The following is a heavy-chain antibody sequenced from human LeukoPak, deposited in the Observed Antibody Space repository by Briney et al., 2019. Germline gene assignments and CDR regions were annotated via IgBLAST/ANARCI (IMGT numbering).Heavy chain of an antibody. D-gene: IGHD3-3*01. CDR3: ARLDYDFWSGYFYFDY. Sequence: GESLKISCKGSGYSFTSYWIGWVRHMPGKGLEWMGIIYPGDSDTSYSPSFQGQVTISADKSISTAYLQWSSLKASDTAMYYCARLDYDFWSGYFYFDYWGQGTLVTVSS. CDR1: GYSFTSYW. V-gene: IGHV5-51*01. J-gene: IGHJ4*02. CDR2: IYPGDSDT.